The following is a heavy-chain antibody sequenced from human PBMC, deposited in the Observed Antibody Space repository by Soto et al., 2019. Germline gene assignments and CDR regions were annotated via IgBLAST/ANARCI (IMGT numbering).Heavy chain of an antibody. Sequence: GGSLRLSCAASGFTFSSYSMNWVRQAPGKGLEWVSYISSSSSTIYYADSVKGRFTISRDNAKNSLYLQMNSLRDEDTAVYYCARGDYGDYLAAFDYWGQGTLVTVSS. CDR3: ARGDYGDYLAAFDY. D-gene: IGHD4-17*01. CDR2: ISSSSSTI. V-gene: IGHV3-48*02. CDR1: GFTFSSYS. J-gene: IGHJ4*02.